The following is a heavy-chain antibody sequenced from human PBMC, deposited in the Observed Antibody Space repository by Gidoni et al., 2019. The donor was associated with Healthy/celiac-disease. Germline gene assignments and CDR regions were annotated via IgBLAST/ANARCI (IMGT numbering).Heavy chain of an antibody. V-gene: IGHV3-23*01. CDR2: ISGSGGST. CDR3: AKAQWLLPAARNWYFDL. J-gene: IGHJ2*01. Sequence: EVQLLESGGGLVQPGGSLRLSCAASGFTFSSYAMSWVRQAPGTGLEWVSAISGSGGSTYYADSVKGRFTISRDNSKNTLYLQMNSLRAEDTAVYYCAKAQWLLPAARNWYFDLWGRGTLVTVSS. CDR1: GFTFSSYA. D-gene: IGHD3-22*01.